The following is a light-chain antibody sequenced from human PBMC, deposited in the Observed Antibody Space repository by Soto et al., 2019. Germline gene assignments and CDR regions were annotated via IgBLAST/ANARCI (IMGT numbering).Light chain of an antibody. V-gene: IGKV3-20*01. Sequence: IVLTQSPGTLSLSPGERATLSCRASQTVSTSYIAWYQQKPGQAPRLLIYAASSRATGIPDRFSGSGSGTEFTLTISSLQSEDFAVYSCLQYHNLWAFGQGTKVDIK. CDR3: LQYHNLWA. CDR1: QTVSTSY. CDR2: AAS. J-gene: IGKJ1*01.